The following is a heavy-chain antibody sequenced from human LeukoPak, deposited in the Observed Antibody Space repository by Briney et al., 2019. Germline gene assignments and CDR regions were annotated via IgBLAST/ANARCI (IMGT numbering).Heavy chain of an antibody. D-gene: IGHD6-13*01. V-gene: IGHV1-2*06. CDR1: GYSLTDYY. Sequence: ASVKVSCKSSGYSLTDYYIYWVRQAPGQGLEWMGRVSPKTSGTNYAQQFLGRVTMTRDTSISTAYMELSRLRSDDTAMYYCARDLMNAAADYWGQGTLVTVSS. CDR3: ARDLMNAAADY. CDR2: VSPKTSGT. J-gene: IGHJ4*02.